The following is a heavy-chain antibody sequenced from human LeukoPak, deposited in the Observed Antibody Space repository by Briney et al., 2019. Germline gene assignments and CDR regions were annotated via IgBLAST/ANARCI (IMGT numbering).Heavy chain of an antibody. J-gene: IGHJ5*02. CDR3: ARDYIWGSYRYTNP. V-gene: IGHV4-39*07. CDR2: IYYSGST. Sequence: SETLSLTCTVSGGSISSSSYYWGWIRQPPGKGLEWIGSIYYSGSTYYNPSLKSRVTISVDTSKNQFSLKLSSVTAADTAVYYCARDYIWGSYRYTNPWGQGTLVTVS. CDR1: GGSISSSSYY. D-gene: IGHD3-16*02.